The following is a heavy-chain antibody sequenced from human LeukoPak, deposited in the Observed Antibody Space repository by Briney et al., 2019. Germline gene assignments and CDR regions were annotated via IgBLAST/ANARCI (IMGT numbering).Heavy chain of an antibody. CDR3: VRDDSPGFY. J-gene: IGHJ4*02. V-gene: IGHV3-49*04. D-gene: IGHD5-18*01. CDR1: GFPFGDYR. Sequence: GGSLRLSCTASGFPFGDYRMSWVRQAPGKGLEWVGFIRKRASGGTTEYAASVKGRFTISRDDSKSIAFLQMNSLRNEDTAIYYCVRDDSPGFYWGQGTLVTVSS. CDR2: IRKRASGGTT.